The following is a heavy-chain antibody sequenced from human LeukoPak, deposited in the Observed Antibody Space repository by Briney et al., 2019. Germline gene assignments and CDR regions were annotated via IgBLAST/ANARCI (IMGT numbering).Heavy chain of an antibody. CDR1: GFTFSSYS. CDR2: ISSSSSTI. V-gene: IGHV3-48*01. D-gene: IGHD4-23*01. CDR3: ARGLTTVVTETFDY. J-gene: IGHJ4*02. Sequence: GGSLRLSCAASGFTFSSYSMNWVRQAPGKGLEWVSYISSSSSTIYYADSVKGRFTISRDNAKNSLYLQMNSLRAEDTAVYYCARGLTTVVTETFDYWGQGTLVTVSS.